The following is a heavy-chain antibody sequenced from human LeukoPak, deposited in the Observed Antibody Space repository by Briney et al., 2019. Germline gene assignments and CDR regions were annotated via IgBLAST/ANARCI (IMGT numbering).Heavy chain of an antibody. CDR2: SNTDGSSR. CDR3: ARALDNCSSAYCYGLAAFDI. D-gene: IGHD2-2*01. V-gene: IGHV3-74*01. CDR1: GFTLSSYW. Sequence: GGSLRLSCAASGFTLSSYWMHWVRQAPGKGLVWVSRSNTDGSSRSYADSVKGRFTISRDNAKNTLYLQMNSLRAEDTAVYYCARALDNCSSAYCYGLAAFDIWGQGTMVSVSS. J-gene: IGHJ3*02.